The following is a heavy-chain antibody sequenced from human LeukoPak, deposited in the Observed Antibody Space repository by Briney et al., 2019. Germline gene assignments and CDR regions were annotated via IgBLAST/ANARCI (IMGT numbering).Heavy chain of an antibody. J-gene: IGHJ4*02. V-gene: IGHV3-30*02. CDR1: GFTFSSYG. Sequence: GGSLRLSCAASGFTFSSYGMHWVRQAPGKGLEWVAFIRYDGSNKYYADSVKGRFTISRDNAKNSLYLQMNSLRAEDTAVYFCARDRVGSGSPPPLQPLDCWGQGTLVTVSS. CDR2: IRYDGSNK. D-gene: IGHD3-22*01. CDR3: ARDRVGSGSPPPLQPLDC.